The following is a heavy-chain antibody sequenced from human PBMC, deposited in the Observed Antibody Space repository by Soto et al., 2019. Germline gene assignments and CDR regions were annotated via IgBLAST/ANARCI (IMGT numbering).Heavy chain of an antibody. D-gene: IGHD6-13*01. CDR2: ISSSSSTI. V-gene: IGHV3-48*02. Sequence: GGSLRLSCADSGFTISCYSINWVRPAPGKGLEWVSYISSSSSTINYAESEKGRFTISRDNAKNTLYLQMNSLRDEDTAVYYSARDVPRAAAGVIHYWCQGTLVTLSS. CDR3: ARDVPRAAAGVIHY. J-gene: IGHJ4*02. CDR1: GFTISCYS.